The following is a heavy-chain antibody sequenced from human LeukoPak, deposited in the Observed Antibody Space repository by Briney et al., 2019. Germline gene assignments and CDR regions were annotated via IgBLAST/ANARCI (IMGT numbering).Heavy chain of an antibody. CDR1: GFIFDDYA. CDR2: ISRNSGGI. CDR3: AKAPEMATILSAFDI. V-gene: IGHV3-9*01. Sequence: PGGSLRLSCAASGFIFDDYAMHWVRQAPGKGLEWVSGISRNSGGIGYADSVKGRFTISRDNAKNSLYLQMNSLRVEDTALYYCAKAPEMATILSAFDIWGQGTKVTVSS. J-gene: IGHJ3*02. D-gene: IGHD5-24*01.